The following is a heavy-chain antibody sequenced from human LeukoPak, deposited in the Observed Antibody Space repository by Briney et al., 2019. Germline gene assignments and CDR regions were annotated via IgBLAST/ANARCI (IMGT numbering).Heavy chain of an antibody. J-gene: IGHJ4*02. CDR1: GFTFSGYP. CDR2: ISYDGSNK. D-gene: IGHD1-26*01. CDR3: ARDRVGATDYFDY. V-gene: IGHV3-30-3*01. Sequence: QAGGSLRLSCAASGFTFSGYPIHWVRQAPGKGLEWVAVISYDGSNKYYADSVKGRFTISRDNSKNTLYLQMNSLRAEDTAVYYCARDRVGATDYFDYWGQGTLVTVSS.